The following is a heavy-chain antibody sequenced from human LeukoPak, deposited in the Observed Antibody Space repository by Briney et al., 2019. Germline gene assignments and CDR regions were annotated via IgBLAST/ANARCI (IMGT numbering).Heavy chain of an antibody. Sequence: SETLSLTCTVSGGSISRGDYYWSWIRQPPGKGLEWIGYIYYSGTTYYNPSLKSRLTISVDTSKNQFSLNLSSVTAADTAVYYCVRDYGPNLYYFEYWGQGSLVTVSS. J-gene: IGHJ4*02. CDR1: GGSISRGDYY. V-gene: IGHV4-30-4*01. CDR3: VRDYGPNLYYFEY. CDR2: IYYSGTT. D-gene: IGHD4-17*01.